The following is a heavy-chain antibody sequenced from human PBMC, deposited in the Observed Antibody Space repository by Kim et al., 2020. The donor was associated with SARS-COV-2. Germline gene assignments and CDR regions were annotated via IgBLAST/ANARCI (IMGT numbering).Heavy chain of an antibody. CDR2: IKSKTDGGTT. CDR1: GFTFSNAW. Sequence: GGSLRLSCAASGFTFSNAWMSWVRQAPGKGLEWVGRIKSKTDGGTTDYAAPVKGRFTISRDDSKNTLYLQMNSLKTEDTAVYYCTTDLSPQLERGIYYYYGMDVWGQGTTVTVSS. J-gene: IGHJ6*02. CDR3: TTDLSPQLERGIYYYYGMDV. D-gene: IGHD1-1*01. V-gene: IGHV3-15*01.